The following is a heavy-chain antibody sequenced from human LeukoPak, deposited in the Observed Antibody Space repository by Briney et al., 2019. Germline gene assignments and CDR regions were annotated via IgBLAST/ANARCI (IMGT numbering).Heavy chain of an antibody. CDR3: ARDSGFGWIGAARLSWYFDL. J-gene: IGHJ2*01. Sequence: PGGSLRLSCAASGFTFSSYSMNWVRQAPGKGLEWVSSISSSSSYIYYADSVKGRFTISRDNAKNSLYLQMNSLRAEDTAVYYCARDSGFGWIGAARLSWYFDLWGRGTLVTVSS. CDR2: ISSSSSYI. D-gene: IGHD6-6*01. V-gene: IGHV3-21*01. CDR1: GFTFSSYS.